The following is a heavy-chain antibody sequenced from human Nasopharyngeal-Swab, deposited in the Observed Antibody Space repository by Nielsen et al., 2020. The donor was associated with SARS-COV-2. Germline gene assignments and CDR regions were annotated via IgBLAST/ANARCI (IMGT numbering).Heavy chain of an antibody. J-gene: IGHJ6*03. V-gene: IGHV4-59*01. Sequence: GSLRLSCTVSGGSISSYYWSWIRQPPGKGLKWIGYIYYSGSTNYNPSLKSRVTISVDTSKNQFSLKLSSVTAADTAVYYCARTIGASRGYSYGSYYYMDVWGKGTTVTVSS. D-gene: IGHD5-18*01. CDR2: IYYSGST. CDR1: GGSISSYY. CDR3: ARTIGASRGYSYGSYYYMDV.